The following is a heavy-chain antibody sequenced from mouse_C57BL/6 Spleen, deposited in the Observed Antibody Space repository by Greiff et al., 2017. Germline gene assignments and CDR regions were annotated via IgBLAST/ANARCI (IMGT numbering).Heavy chain of an antibody. J-gene: IGHJ1*03. D-gene: IGHD2-5*01. CDR2: IHPNSGST. CDR3: ARSGYSNYWYFDV. CDR1: GYTFTSYW. V-gene: IGHV1-64*01. Sequence: VQLQQPGAELVKPGASVKLSCKASGYTFTSYWMHWVKQRPGQGLEWIGMIHPNSGSTNYNEKFKSKATLTVDKSSSTAYMQLSSLTSEDSAVXYCARSGYSNYWYFDVWGTGTTVTVSS.